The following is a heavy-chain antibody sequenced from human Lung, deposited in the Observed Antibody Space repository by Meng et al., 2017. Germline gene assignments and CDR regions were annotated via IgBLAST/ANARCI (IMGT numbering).Heavy chain of an antibody. CDR2: INHSGST. CDR1: GGSFSDYY. J-gene: IGHJ4*02. Sequence: QVQLQQVVAGLLQPSETLSLTCVVSGGSFSDYYWCWIRQPPGKGLEWIGEINHSGSTNYNPSLESRATISVDTSQNNLSLKLSSVTAADSAVYYCARGPTTMAHDFDYWGQGTLVTASS. CDR3: ARGPTTMAHDFDY. D-gene: IGHD4-11*01. V-gene: IGHV4-34*01.